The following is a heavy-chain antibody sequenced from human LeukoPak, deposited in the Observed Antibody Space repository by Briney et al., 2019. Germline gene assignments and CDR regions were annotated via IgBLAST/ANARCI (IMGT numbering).Heavy chain of an antibody. V-gene: IGHV4-39*01. CDR1: GDSISSSSYY. CDR2: IYYSGST. Sequence: SETLSLTCTVSGDSISSSSYYWGWIRQPPGKRLEWIGSIYYSGSTYYNPSLKSRVTISVDTSKNQFSLKLSSVTAADTAVYYCARHYYDSSGYDYWGQGTLVTVSS. D-gene: IGHD3-22*01. CDR3: ARHYYDSSGYDY. J-gene: IGHJ4*02.